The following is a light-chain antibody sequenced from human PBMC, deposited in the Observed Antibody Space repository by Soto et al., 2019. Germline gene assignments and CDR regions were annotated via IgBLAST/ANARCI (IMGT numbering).Light chain of an antibody. CDR2: GAS. V-gene: IGKV3D-20*02. CDR3: QQRSNWLT. Sequence: EIVMTPSPATLSVSPGERATPSCRASQSVGSDLAWYPQNPGQAPRLLFFGASIRATGIPDRFSGSGSGTDFTLTVSRLEPEDFALYYCQQRSNWLTFGQGTKVDIK. CDR1: QSVGSD. J-gene: IGKJ1*01.